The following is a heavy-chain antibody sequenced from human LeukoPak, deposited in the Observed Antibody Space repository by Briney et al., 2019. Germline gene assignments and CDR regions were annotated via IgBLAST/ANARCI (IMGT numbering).Heavy chain of an antibody. D-gene: IGHD1-26*01. J-gene: IGHJ3*02. CDR3: ARYIVSYPHDAFDI. CDR2: IYYSGST. CDR1: GGSISSDY. Sequence: SETLSLTCTVSGGSISSDYLSWIRQPAGKGLEWIGYIYYSGSTSYNPSLKSRVTISVDTSKKQFSLKLSSVTAADTAFYYCARYIVSYPHDAFDIWGQGTMVTVSS. V-gene: IGHV4-59*01.